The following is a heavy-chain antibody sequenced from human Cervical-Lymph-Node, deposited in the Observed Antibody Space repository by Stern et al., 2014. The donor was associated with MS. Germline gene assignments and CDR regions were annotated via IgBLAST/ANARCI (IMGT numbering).Heavy chain of an antibody. Sequence: VQLVQSGAEVKKPGESLKISCKGSGYSFTSYWIGWVRQMPGKGLEWMGIIYPGPSDTSYRPPVQGPFPLPAHKSTSPATLPWSPRRAPDTAFYYCGKPPPRRNWDDPNYGMDVWGQGTTVTVSS. J-gene: IGHJ6*02. D-gene: IGHD1-1*01. CDR3: GKPPPRRNWDDPNYGMDV. CDR1: GYSFTSYW. V-gene: IGHV5-51*03. CDR2: IYPGPSDT.